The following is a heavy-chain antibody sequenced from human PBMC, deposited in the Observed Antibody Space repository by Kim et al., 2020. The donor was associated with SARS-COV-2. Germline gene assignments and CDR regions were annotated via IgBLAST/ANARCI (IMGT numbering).Heavy chain of an antibody. V-gene: IGHV1-2*02. CDR2: INPNSGGT. D-gene: IGHD5-12*01. CDR1: GYTFTGYY. Sequence: ASVKVSCKASGYTFTGYYMHWVRQAPGQGLEWMGLINPNSGGTNYAQKFQGRVTMTRDTSISTAYMELSRLRSDDTAVYYCARQGSRGRWLQWGFGYWGQGTLVTVSS. CDR3: ARQGSRGRWLQWGFGY. J-gene: IGHJ4*02.